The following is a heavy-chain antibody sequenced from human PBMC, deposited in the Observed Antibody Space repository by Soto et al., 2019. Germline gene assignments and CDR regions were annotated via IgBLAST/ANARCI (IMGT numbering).Heavy chain of an antibody. D-gene: IGHD2-8*01. CDR3: ARGRVRNGVELTSFDY. Sequence: QVQLQQWGAGLLKPSETLSLTCAVYGGSFSGYYWSWIRQPPGKGLEWIGEINHSGSTSYNPSLKSRVTISVDTSKNQFSLKLSSVTAADTAVYYCARGRVRNGVELTSFDYWGQGTLVTVSS. CDR1: GGSFSGYY. J-gene: IGHJ4*02. CDR2: INHSGST. V-gene: IGHV4-34*01.